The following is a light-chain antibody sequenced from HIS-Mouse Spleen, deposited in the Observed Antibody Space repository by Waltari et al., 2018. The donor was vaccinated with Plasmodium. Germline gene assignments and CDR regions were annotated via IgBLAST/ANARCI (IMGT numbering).Light chain of an antibody. CDR2: EDS. CDR1: ALPKKY. J-gene: IGLJ3*02. CDR3: YSTDSSGNHRV. V-gene: IGLV3-10*01. Sequence: SYELTQPPSVSVSPGQTARITCSGDALPKKYSYWYQQKSGQAPVLVIYEDSKRHSGITARFSGSSSGTMATLTIRWAQVEDEADYYCYSTDSSGNHRVFGGGTKLTVL.